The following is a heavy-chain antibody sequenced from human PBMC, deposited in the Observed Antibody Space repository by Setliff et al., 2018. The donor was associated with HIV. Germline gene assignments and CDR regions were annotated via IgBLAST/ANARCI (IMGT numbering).Heavy chain of an antibody. CDR2: INPSGDVI. Sequence: GASVKVSCKASGYTSTSFSLHWVRQAPGQGLEWMGIINPSGDVIRYAQKFQGRVTMTRDTSTSTVYMDLSSLRSEDTAVYYCASPSFGDVDYYYGMDVWGQGTTVTVPS. J-gene: IGHJ6*02. CDR1: GYTSTSFS. D-gene: IGHD3-10*01. CDR3: ASPSFGDVDYYYGMDV. V-gene: IGHV1-46*01.